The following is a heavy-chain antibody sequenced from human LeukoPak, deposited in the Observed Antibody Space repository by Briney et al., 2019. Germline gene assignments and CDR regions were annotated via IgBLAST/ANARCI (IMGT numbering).Heavy chain of an antibody. V-gene: IGHV4-4*07. CDR2: IHTSGST. CDR1: GGSISSYF. J-gene: IGHJ3*02. CDR3: ARGPYSYDSSGAFDI. D-gene: IGHD3-22*01. Sequence: PSETLSLTCTFSGGSISSYFWSWIRQSAGKGLEWIGRIHTSGSTNYNPSLKSRVTMSVDTSKNQFSLKLSSVTAADTAVYYCARGPYSYDSSGAFDIWGQGTMVTVSS.